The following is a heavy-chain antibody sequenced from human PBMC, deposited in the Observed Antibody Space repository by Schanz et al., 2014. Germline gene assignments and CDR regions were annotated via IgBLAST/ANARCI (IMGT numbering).Heavy chain of an antibody. J-gene: IGHJ3*02. CDR2: INAHTGNT. CDR3: ARVHIATYHYNSPGAFDI. D-gene: IGHD3-10*01. CDR1: GYIFGSHG. Sequence: QLMQFGSEVRKPGASVKVSCKASGYIFGSHGMTWVRQAPGQGPELMGWINAHTGNTQYAQKFQGRVNMTRDTVTTTVHLELTRLRTDDTAIYYCARVHIATYHYNSPGAFDIWGQGTRVTVSS. V-gene: IGHV1-18*01.